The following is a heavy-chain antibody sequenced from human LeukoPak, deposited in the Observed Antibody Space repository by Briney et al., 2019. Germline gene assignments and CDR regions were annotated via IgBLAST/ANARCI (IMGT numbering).Heavy chain of an antibody. Sequence: SVKVSCKASGGTFSSYAISWVRQAPGQGLEWMGGIIPIFGTANYAQKFQGRVTITADESTSTAYMELSSLRSEDTAVYYCATLTIFGVVISALNAFDIWGQGTMVTVSS. CDR1: GGTFSSYA. CDR2: IIPIFGTA. CDR3: ATLTIFGVVISALNAFDI. J-gene: IGHJ3*02. V-gene: IGHV1-69*13. D-gene: IGHD3-3*01.